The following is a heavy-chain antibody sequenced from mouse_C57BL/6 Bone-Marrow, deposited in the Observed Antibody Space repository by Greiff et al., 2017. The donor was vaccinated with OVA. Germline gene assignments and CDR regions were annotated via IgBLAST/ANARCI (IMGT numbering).Heavy chain of an antibody. J-gene: IGHJ3*01. CDR1: GYTFTSYW. Sequence: QVQLQQPGAELVRPGSSVKLSCKASGYTFTSYWLDWVKQRPGQGLEWIGNIYPSDSETHYNQKFKDKATLTVDKSSSTAYMQLSSLTSEDSAVYYCARTGDYDLFAYWGQGTLVTVSA. V-gene: IGHV1-61*01. D-gene: IGHD2-4*01. CDR2: IYPSDSET. CDR3: ARTGDYDLFAY.